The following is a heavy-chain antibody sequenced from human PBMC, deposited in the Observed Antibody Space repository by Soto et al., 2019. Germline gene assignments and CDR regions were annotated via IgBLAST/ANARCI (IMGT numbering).Heavy chain of an antibody. Sequence: SVKVSCKASGGTFSSYAISWVRQAPGQGLEWMGGIIPIFGTANYAQKFQGRVTITADESTSTAYMELSSLRSEDTAVYHCARAHFMWELRPWFAPWGQGTLVTVSS. CDR3: ARAHFMWELRPWFAP. J-gene: IGHJ5*02. D-gene: IGHD1-26*01. CDR2: IIPIFGTA. V-gene: IGHV1-69*13. CDR1: GGTFSSYA.